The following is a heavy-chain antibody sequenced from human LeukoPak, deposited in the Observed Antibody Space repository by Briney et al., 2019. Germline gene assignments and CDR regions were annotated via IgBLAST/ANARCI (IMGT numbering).Heavy chain of an antibody. CDR1: GYTFTSYG. J-gene: IGHJ4*02. CDR2: ISAYNGNT. Sequence: ASVKVSCKASGYTFTSYGISWVRQAPGQGLEWMGWISAYNGNTNYAQKLQGRVTMTTDTSTSTAYMELRSLRSDDTAVYYCARTLSRTSYYDYVWGSYRRFDYWGQGTLVTVSS. CDR3: ARTLSRTSYYDYVWGSYRRFDY. D-gene: IGHD3-16*02. V-gene: IGHV1-18*01.